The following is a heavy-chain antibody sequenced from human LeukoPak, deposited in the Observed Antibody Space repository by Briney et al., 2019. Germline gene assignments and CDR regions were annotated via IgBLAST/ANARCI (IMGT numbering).Heavy chain of an antibody. CDR3: ARLTSSWSFDY. CDR2: ISPDGSDT. CDR1: GYSFTNYW. Sequence: GEPLKISCKGSGYSFTNYWIGWVRQMRGKGLEWMGIISPDGSDTRYSPPFQGQVTISADKSITTAYLQWSRLKASDTAMYYCARLTSSWSFDYWGQGTLVTVSS. J-gene: IGHJ4*02. V-gene: IGHV5-51*01. D-gene: IGHD6-13*01.